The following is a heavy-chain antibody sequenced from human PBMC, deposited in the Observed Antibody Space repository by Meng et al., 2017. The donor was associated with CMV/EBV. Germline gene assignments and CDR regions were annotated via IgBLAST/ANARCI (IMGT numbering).Heavy chain of an antibody. D-gene: IGHD2-2*01. CDR1: GFTFSSYA. J-gene: IGHJ6*02. Sequence: GESLKISCAASGFTFSSYAMSWVRQAPGKGLEWVSAISGSGGTTYYADSVKGRFTISRDNSKNTLYLRMNSLRAEDTAVYYCAKTVTVVVPAARDYYYYGMDVWGQGTTVTVSS. V-gene: IGHV3-23*01. CDR2: ISGSGGTT. CDR3: AKTVTVVVPAARDYYYYGMDV.